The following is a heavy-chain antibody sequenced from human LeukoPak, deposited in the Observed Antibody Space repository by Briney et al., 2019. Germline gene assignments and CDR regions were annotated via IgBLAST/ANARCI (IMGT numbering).Heavy chain of an antibody. CDR1: GFSFSSVA. CDR2: IYGGGTNT. Sequence: PGGSLRLSCAGSGFSFSSVAMTWVRQAPGKGLEWVSTIYGGGTNTFYADSVKGRFTISRDDSKNMQFLEMDSLRPEDTAVYFCAKRITEAAGIYFDSWGQGTLVTVSS. J-gene: IGHJ4*02. CDR3: AKRITEAAGIYFDS. V-gene: IGHV3-23*01. D-gene: IGHD6-19*01.